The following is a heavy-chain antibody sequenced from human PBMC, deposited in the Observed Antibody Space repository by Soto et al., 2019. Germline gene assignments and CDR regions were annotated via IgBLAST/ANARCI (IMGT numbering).Heavy chain of an antibody. V-gene: IGHV1-3*01. Sequence: ASVKVSCKASGYTFTSYAMHWVRQAPGQRLEWMGWINAGNGNTKYSQKFQGRVTITRDTSASTAYMELSSLRSEDTAVYYCARDPGYCSSTSCYTDAFDIWGQGTMVTVSS. CDR3: ARDPGYCSSTSCYTDAFDI. D-gene: IGHD2-2*02. CDR1: GYTFTSYA. J-gene: IGHJ3*02. CDR2: INAGNGNT.